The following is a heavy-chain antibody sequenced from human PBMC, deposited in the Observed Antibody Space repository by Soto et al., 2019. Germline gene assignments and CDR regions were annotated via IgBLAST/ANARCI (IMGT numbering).Heavy chain of an antibody. V-gene: IGHV4-59*01. J-gene: IGHJ4*02. CDR3: AGLRGYAGSPIDY. CDR2: ISHSGNT. CDR1: GGSIISGY. D-gene: IGHD2-15*01. Sequence: NPSETLSLTCTVSGGSIISGYWSWIRQPPGKGLEWIGYISHSGNTNYNPSVKSRVTLSVDTPKNQFSLRLSSVTTADTAVYYCAGLRGYAGSPIDYWGQGTLVTVSS.